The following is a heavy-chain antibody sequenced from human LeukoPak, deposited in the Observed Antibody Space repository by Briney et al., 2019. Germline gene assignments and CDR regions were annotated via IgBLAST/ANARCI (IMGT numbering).Heavy chain of an antibody. Sequence: GGSLRLSCAASGFTFSSYGMSWVRQAPGKGLEWVSTISGSGATTYYADSVNGRFTISRDNSKNTLYLQMNSLRAEDTAVYYCAKDSRYGYRWDYDYWGQGTPVTVSS. CDR2: ISGSGATT. J-gene: IGHJ4*02. V-gene: IGHV3-23*01. D-gene: IGHD5-18*01. CDR3: AKDSRYGYRWDYDY. CDR1: GFTFSSYG.